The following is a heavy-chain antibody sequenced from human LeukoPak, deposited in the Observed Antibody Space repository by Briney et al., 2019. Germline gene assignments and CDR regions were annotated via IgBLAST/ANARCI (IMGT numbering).Heavy chain of an antibody. CDR2: INPNSGGT. CDR3: ARVRLYSSSFNWFDP. D-gene: IGHD6-13*01. V-gene: IGHV1-2*02. CDR1: GYTFTGYY. Sequence: EASVKVSCKASGYTFTGYYMHWVRQAPGQGLGWMGWINPNSGGTNYAQKFQGRVTMTRDTSISTAYMELSRLRSDDTAVYYCARVRLYSSSFNWFDPWGQGTLVTVSS. J-gene: IGHJ5*02.